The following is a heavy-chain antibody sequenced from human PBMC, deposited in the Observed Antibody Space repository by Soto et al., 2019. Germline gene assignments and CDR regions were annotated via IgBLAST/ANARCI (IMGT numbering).Heavy chain of an antibody. J-gene: IGHJ4*02. V-gene: IGHV2-70*04. CDR3: ARSPGGFTVATYFFDY. Sequence: SGPTLVNPTQTLTLTCTFSGFPLSSKGMRVSWIRQPPGKALEWLARIDWDDDKFYSPSLRTRLTISKDTSKNQVVLTMTNVDPKDTATYYCARSPGGFTVATYFFDYWGQGXLVTVS. CDR1: GFPLSSKGMR. CDR2: IDWDDDK. D-gene: IGHD4-17*01.